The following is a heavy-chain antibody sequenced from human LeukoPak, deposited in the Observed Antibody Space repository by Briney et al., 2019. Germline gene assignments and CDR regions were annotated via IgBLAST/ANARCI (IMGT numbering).Heavy chain of an antibody. J-gene: IGHJ6*02. V-gene: IGHV3-7*01. CDR1: GFTFSSYW. CDR2: IKQDGSEK. CDR3: ARDLGEHERYYYYGMDV. D-gene: IGHD1-1*01. Sequence: PGGSLRLSCAASGFTFSSYWMSWVRQAPGKGLEWVANIKQDGSEKYYVDSVKGRFTISRDNAKNSLYLQMNSLRAEDTAVYYCARDLGEHERYYYYGMDVWGQGTTVTVSS.